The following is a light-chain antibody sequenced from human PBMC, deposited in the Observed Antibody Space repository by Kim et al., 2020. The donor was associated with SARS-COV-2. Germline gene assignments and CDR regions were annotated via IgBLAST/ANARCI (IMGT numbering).Light chain of an antibody. J-gene: IGKJ1*01. CDR2: VAS. CDR1: QNVGNW. V-gene: IGKV1-5*01. CDR3: QQYGTYWT. Sequence: SASVGDRVIITCRASQNVGNWVAWYQQKPGKAPNLLLYVASSLESGVPSRFSGSGSGTEFTLTISSLQADDFATYYCQQYGTYWTFGQGTKVDIK.